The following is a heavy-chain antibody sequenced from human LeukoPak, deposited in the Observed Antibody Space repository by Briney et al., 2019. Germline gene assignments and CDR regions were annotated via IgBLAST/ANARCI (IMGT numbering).Heavy chain of an antibody. V-gene: IGHV3-74*01. Sequence: PGGSLRLSCAASGFTFSSHWMHWVRQAPGKGLVWVSRIKNDGSYTSNVDSVEGRFTISRDNAKNTLHLQMNSVRAEDTAVYYCVRDDGHYGVDYCGQGTLVTVSS. CDR2: IKNDGSYT. CDR3: VRDDGHYGVDY. CDR1: GFTFSSHW. J-gene: IGHJ4*02. D-gene: IGHD3-22*01.